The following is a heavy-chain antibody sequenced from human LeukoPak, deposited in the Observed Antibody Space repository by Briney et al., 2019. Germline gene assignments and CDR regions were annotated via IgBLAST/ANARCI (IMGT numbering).Heavy chain of an antibody. CDR2: ISSNGGST. J-gene: IGHJ4*02. Sequence: GGSLRLSCSASGFTFSSYAMHWVRQAPGKGLEYVSAISSNGGSTYYADSVKGRFTISRDNSKNTLYLQMSSLRAEDTAVYYCVKSYYDSSGPGNYFDYWGQGTLVTISS. D-gene: IGHD3-22*01. CDR1: GFTFSSYA. CDR3: VKSYYDSSGPGNYFDY. V-gene: IGHV3-64D*06.